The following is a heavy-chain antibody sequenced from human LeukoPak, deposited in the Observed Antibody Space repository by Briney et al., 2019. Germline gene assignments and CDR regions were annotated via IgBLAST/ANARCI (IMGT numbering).Heavy chain of an antibody. J-gene: IGHJ5*02. Sequence: ASANDSCKASGYSFTSYYIHWVRQAPGQGLEWMGIINPGTGSTTYAQKFQGRVTMTRDTSTSTVYMELNSLTSEDTAVYYCARDHSVDFWSGYYPGGWFDPWGQGTLVTVSS. CDR3: ARDHSVDFWSGYYPGGWFDP. CDR2: INPGTGST. CDR1: GYSFTSYY. V-gene: IGHV1-46*01. D-gene: IGHD3-3*01.